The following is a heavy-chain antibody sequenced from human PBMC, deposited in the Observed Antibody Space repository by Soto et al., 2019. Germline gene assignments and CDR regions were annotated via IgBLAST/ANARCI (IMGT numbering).Heavy chain of an antibody. CDR3: AKGGQLLTEGGGY. D-gene: IGHD2-2*01. Sequence: EVQLVESGGGLVQPGRSLRLSCAASGFTFDDYAMHWVRQAPGKGLEWVSGISWNSGSIGYEDSVKGRFTISRDNAKNSLYLQMKSLRAEDTALYYCAKGGQLLTEGGGYWGQGTLFTVSS. CDR1: GFTFDDYA. J-gene: IGHJ4*02. V-gene: IGHV3-9*01. CDR2: ISWNSGSI.